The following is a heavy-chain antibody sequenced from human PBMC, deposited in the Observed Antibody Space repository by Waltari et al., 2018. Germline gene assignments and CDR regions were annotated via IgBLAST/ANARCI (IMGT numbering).Heavy chain of an antibody. CDR3: ARARDEYTAMVFFDH. D-gene: IGHD5-18*01. J-gene: IGHJ4*02. Sequence: DVQLVESGGGLVHPGGSLRLSCAASGFTVSTTHMGWVRQAPGEGRVWVSIIYPAGSKDNADSVMGRCTISRDISQNTVHLQMNNLRPEDTAIYYCARARDEYTAMVFFDHWGQGTLVNVSS. V-gene: IGHV3-66*02. CDR1: GFTVSTTH. CDR2: IYPAGSK.